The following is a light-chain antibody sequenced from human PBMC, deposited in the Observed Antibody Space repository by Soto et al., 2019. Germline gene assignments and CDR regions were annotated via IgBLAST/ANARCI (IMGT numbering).Light chain of an antibody. V-gene: IGLV2-14*03. CDR3: TSYTSSTPFYA. CDR2: DVS. CDR1: RTDVADGYDY. J-gene: IGLJ1*01. Sequence: QSVLTQPASVSGSPGQSIAISCTGVRTDVADGYDYVSWYQQHPGQAPQLIIYDVSNRPSGVSDRFSGSKSGNTASLTISGLQAEDEAEYYCTSYTSSTPFYASGTGTKVTVL.